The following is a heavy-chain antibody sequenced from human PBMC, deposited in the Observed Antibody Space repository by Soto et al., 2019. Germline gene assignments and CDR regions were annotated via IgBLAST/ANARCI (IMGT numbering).Heavy chain of an antibody. V-gene: IGHV1-46*01. D-gene: IGHD3-3*01. CDR1: GYTFTSYY. CDR3: ARDPLKITIFGVVTSIVNWFGP. J-gene: IGHJ5*02. CDR2: INPSGGST. Sequence: ASVKVSCTASGYTFTSYYMHWVRQAPGQGLEWMGIINPSGGSTSYAQKFQGRVTMTRDTSTSTVYMELSSLRSEDTAVYYCARDPLKITIFGVVTSIVNWFGPWGQGTLVTVSS.